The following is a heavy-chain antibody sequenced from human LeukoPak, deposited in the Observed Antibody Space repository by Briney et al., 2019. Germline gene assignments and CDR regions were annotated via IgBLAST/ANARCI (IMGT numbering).Heavy chain of an antibody. CDR1: GYTFTGYY. Sequence: GASVKASCKASGYTFTGYYMHWVRQAPGQGLEWMGWINPNSGGTNYAQKFQGRVTMTRDTSISTAYMELSRLRSDDTAVYYCAREDCSSTSCYWFDYWGQGTLVTVSS. CDR3: AREDCSSTSCYWFDY. CDR2: INPNSGGT. D-gene: IGHD2-2*01. J-gene: IGHJ4*02. V-gene: IGHV1-2*02.